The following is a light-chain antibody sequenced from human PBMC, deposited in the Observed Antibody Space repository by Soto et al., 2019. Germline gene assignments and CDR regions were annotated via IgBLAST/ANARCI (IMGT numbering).Light chain of an antibody. CDR3: QQYDNRPFT. CDR2: DAS. CDR1: QDISKV. V-gene: IGKV1-33*01. Sequence: DIQMTQSPSSLSASVGDRVSFTCQASQDISKVLNWYQHKPGQAPSLLIYDASKSQFGVPSRFSGSGSGTDFTFTISSLQPEDNATYYCQQYDNRPFTFGPGT. J-gene: IGKJ3*01.